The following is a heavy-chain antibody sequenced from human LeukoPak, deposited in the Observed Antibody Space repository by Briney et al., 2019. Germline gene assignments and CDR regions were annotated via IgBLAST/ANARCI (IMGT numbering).Heavy chain of an antibody. CDR1: GFTFSSYS. D-gene: IGHD3-10*01. J-gene: IGHJ4*02. V-gene: IGHV3-48*04. CDR2: ISSSSSTI. CDR3: ARDPLIRGVIISYFDY. Sequence: GALRLSCAASGFTFSSYSMNWVRQAPGKGLEWVSYISSSSSTIYYADSVKGRFTISRDNAKNSLYLQMNSLRAEDTAVYYCARDPLIRGVIISYFDYWGQGTLVTVSS.